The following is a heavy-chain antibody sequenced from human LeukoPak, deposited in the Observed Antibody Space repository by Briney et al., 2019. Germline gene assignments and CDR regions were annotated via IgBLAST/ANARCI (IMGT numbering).Heavy chain of an antibody. J-gene: IGHJ4*02. CDR3: ARGAAGRQIAAAGY. CDR1: GFTFSSYW. V-gene: IGHV3-48*04. CDR2: ISSSGSTI. D-gene: IGHD6-13*01. Sequence: GGSLRLSCAASGFTFSSYWMNWVRQAPGKGLEWVSYISSSGSTIYYADSVKGRFTISRDNAKNSLYLQMNSLRTEDTAVYYCARGAAGRQIAAAGYWGQGTLVTVSS.